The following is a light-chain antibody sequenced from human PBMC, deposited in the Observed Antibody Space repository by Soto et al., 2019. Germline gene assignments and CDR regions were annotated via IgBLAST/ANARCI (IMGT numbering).Light chain of an antibody. J-gene: IGKJ1*01. CDR2: AAS. CDR1: QSIDSY. Sequence: DIQMTQSPSSLSASVGDRVTITSRASQSIDSYVNWYQQKPGKAPQLLIFAASSLQSGVPSRFTGSGYGTDFTLTISSLQPEDFATYYCQQSYIIPRAFGYGTTVEIK. V-gene: IGKV1-39*01. CDR3: QQSYIIPRA.